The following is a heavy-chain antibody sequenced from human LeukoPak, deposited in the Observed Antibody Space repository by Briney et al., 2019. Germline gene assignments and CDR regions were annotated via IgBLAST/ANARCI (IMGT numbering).Heavy chain of an antibody. V-gene: IGHV3-11*04. CDR3: ARGRREEAFDI. CDR1: GFTFSDYY. CDR2: ISSSGSTI. J-gene: IGHJ3*02. Sequence: GGSLTLSCAASGFTFSDYYMSWIRQAPGKGLEWVSYISSSGSTIYYADSVKGRFTISRDKAKNSLYLQMNSLRAEDTAVYYCARGRREEAFDIWGQGTMVTVSS.